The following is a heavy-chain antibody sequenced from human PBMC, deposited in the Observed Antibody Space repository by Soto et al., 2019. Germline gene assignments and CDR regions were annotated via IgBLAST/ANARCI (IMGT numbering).Heavy chain of an antibody. Sequence: SETLSLTCTVSGGCVSSSTYYWGWIRQPPGKGLEWIGSFYYSGTTYYNPSLKSRVTISGDTSKNQFSLKLNSVTASDTAVYYWARLPNRSGSTFDYCGQGTLVTVSS. J-gene: IGHJ4*02. D-gene: IGHD5-12*01. CDR1: GGCVSSSTYY. CDR2: FYYSGTT. CDR3: ARLPNRSGSTFDY. V-gene: IGHV4-39*01.